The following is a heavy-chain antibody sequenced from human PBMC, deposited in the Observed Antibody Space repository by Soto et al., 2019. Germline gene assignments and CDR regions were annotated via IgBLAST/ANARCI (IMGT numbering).Heavy chain of an antibody. Sequence: KASETLSLTCTVSGGSISSYYWSWIRQPPGKGLEWIGYIYYSGSTNYNPSLKSRVTISVDTSKNQFSLKLSSVTAADTAVYYCARGVIPTHDIVVVPAARGGWFDPWGQGTLVT. D-gene: IGHD2-2*01. CDR3: ARGVIPTHDIVVVPAARGGWFDP. J-gene: IGHJ5*02. V-gene: IGHV4-59*01. CDR1: GGSISSYY. CDR2: IYYSGST.